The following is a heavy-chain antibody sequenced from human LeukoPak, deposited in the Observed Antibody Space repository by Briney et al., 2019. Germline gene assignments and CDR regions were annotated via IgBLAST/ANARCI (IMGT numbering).Heavy chain of an antibody. J-gene: IGHJ4*02. CDR2: IYHSGST. CDR3: ARDGYSGNDGL. Sequence: PSQTLSLTCTVSGGSISSYYWSWIRQPPGKGLEWIGYIYHSGSTKYNPSLKSRVTISVDTSKNQFSLKLSSVTAADTAVYYCARDGYSGNDGLWGQGTLVTVSS. V-gene: IGHV4-59*01. CDR1: GGSISSYY. D-gene: IGHD5-12*01.